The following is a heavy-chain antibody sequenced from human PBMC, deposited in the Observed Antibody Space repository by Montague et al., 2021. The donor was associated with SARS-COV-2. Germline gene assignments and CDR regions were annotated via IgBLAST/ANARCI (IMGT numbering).Heavy chain of an antibody. CDR2: IYWDDDK. CDR3: AHRLPAVAAFDY. J-gene: IGHJ4*02. V-gene: IGHV2-5*02. Sequence: PALVKPTQTLTLTCTFSGFSLSTRTVGVGWIRQPPGKALEWLALIYWDDDKRYSPSLKSRVTITKVTSKNQVVLTMTNMDPVDTATYYCAHRLPAVAAFDYWGQGTLVTVSS. D-gene: IGHD6-6*01. CDR1: GFSLSTRTVG.